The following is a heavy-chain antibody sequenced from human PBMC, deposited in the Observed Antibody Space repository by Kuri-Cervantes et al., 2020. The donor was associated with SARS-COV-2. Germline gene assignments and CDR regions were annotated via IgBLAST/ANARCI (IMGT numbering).Heavy chain of an antibody. CDR2: MDPNSGNT. CDR3: AKYGTGDYLSTYFGRGSWFDP. CDR1: GYTFTSYD. J-gene: IGHJ5*02. V-gene: IGHV1-8*02. Sequence: ASVKVSCKASGYTFTSYDINWVRQATGQGLEWMGWMDPNSGNTGYAQKFQGRVTMTRNTSVSTAYMELSSLRSEDTAVYFCAKYGTGDYLSTYFGRGSWFDPWGQGTLVTVSS. D-gene: IGHD3-3*01.